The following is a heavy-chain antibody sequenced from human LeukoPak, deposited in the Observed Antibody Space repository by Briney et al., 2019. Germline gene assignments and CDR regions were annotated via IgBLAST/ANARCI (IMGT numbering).Heavy chain of an antibody. V-gene: IGHV4-39*01. J-gene: IGHJ4*02. CDR1: GGSINSGTYY. CDR3: ARRKYDSGTSCLDY. CDR2: IYCGGGTYYNPST. D-gene: IGHD3-10*01. Sequence: ASETLSLTCTVSGGSINSGTYYWGWIRQPPGKGLEWIGTIYCGGGTYYNPSTYYNPSLMSRLTISVDTSKEQFSLKMSSVTAADTAVYYCARRKYDSGTSCLDYWGQGTLVTVSS.